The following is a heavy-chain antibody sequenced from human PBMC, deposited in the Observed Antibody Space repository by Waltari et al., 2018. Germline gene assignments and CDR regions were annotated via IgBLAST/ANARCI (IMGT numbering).Heavy chain of an antibody. Sequence: VQLGESGGRGVQPGRSPGPPLSAVGFNFRCIGQHWVRQAPGKGLEWVAVIWYDGSNKYYADSVKGRFTISRDNSKNTLYLQMNSLRAEDTAVYYCAGATGEGGYWGQGTLVTVSS. J-gene: IGHJ4*02. CDR2: IWYDGSNK. V-gene: IGHV3-33*01. CDR3: AGATGEGGY. CDR1: GFNFRCIG. D-gene: IGHD4-4*01.